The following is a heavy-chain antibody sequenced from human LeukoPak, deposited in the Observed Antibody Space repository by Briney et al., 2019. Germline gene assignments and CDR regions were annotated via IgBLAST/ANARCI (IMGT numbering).Heavy chain of an antibody. CDR1: GGFFSGYS. V-gene: IGHV4-34*01. J-gene: IGHJ5*02. CDR2: INHSGST. D-gene: IGHD3-16*01. CDR3: ARGRLLMWFDP. Sequence: SETLSLTCAVYGGFFSGYSWSWIRQPPGKGLEWIGEINHSGSTNYNPSLKGRVTISVDTSKKQFSLKLSSVTAADTAVYYCARGRLLMWFDPWGQGTLVTVSS.